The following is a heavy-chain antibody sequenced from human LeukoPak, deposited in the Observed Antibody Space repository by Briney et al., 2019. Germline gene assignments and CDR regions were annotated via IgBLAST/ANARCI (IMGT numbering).Heavy chain of an antibody. CDR3: ARRRRWLQQLGFDY. CDR1: GGSISSYY. Sequence: SETLSLTCTVSGGSISSYYWSWIRQPPGKGLEWIGYIYYSGSTNYNPSLKSRVTISVDTSKNQFSLKLSSVTAADTAVYYCARRRRWLQQLGFDYWGQGTLVTVSS. V-gene: IGHV4-59*12. CDR2: IYYSGST. J-gene: IGHJ4*02. D-gene: IGHD5-24*01.